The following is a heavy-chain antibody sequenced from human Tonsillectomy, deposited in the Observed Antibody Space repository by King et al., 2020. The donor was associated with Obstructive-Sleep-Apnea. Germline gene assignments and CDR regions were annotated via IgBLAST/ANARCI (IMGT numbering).Heavy chain of an antibody. CDR2: ITYDGNYK. CDR1: GFTFTDYA. V-gene: IGHV3-30*04. J-gene: IGHJ5*01. CDR3: ARDHARSYALLPSFDS. D-gene: IGHD3-10*01. Sequence: VQLVESGGGVVQPGKSLRLSCAASGFTFTDYAMHWVRQAPGRGLEWVAVITYDGNYKYYADSVKGRFTISRDTNQHTVYLQLDSLTTVDTAVYYCARDHARSYALLPSFDSWGQGTLVTVSS.